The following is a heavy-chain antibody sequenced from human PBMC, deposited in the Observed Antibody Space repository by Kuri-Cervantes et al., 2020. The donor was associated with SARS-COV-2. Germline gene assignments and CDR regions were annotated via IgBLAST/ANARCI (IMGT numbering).Heavy chain of an antibody. V-gene: IGHV1-2*02. CDR1: GYTFTGYY. Sequence: ASVKVSCKASGYTFTGYYMHWVRQAPGQGLEWMGWINPNSGGTNYAQKFQGRVAMTRDTSISTAYMELSRLRSDDTAVYYCAKDEGDIVVVPAATGYWGQGTLVTVSS. CDR3: AKDEGDIVVVPAATGY. D-gene: IGHD2-2*01. J-gene: IGHJ4*02. CDR2: INPNSGGT.